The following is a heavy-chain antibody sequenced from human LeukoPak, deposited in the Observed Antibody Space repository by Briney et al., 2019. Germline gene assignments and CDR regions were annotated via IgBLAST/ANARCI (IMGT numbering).Heavy chain of an antibody. V-gene: IGHV3-30*02. CDR3: ARTYSSSWGIIDY. CDR1: GFTFSSYG. D-gene: IGHD6-13*01. Sequence: GGSLRLSCAASGFTFSSYGMHWVRQAPGKGLEWVTFIRYDGSNKYYADSVKGRFTISRGNSKNTLYLQMNSLRVEDTAVYYCARTYSSSWGIIDYWGQGTLVTVSS. J-gene: IGHJ4*02. CDR2: IRYDGSNK.